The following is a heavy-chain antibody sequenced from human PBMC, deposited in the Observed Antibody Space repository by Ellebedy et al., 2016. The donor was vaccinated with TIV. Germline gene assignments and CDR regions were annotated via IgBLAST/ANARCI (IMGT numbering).Heavy chain of an antibody. CDR3: ARGRVVAATYFDL. V-gene: IGHV4-4*07. Sequence: GSLRLXXAVSGGSISSYYWSWIRQPAGKGLEWIGRIYTSGSTNYNPSLKNRVTMSVHTSKNQFSLKLSSVTAADTAVYYCARGRVVAATYFDLWGRGTLVTVSS. J-gene: IGHJ2*01. CDR1: GGSISSYY. D-gene: IGHD2-15*01. CDR2: IYTSGST.